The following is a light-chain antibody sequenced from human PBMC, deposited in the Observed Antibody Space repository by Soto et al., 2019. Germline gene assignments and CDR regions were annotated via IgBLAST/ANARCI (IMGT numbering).Light chain of an antibody. Sequence: DLQLTQSPSFLSASVGDRVTITCRASQGFSSYLAWYQQKPGKAPKLLIYAGYTLQSGVPSRFSGSGSGTEFTLTITSLQPEDFATYFCQQFDTFPITFGQGTRLEIK. V-gene: IGKV1-9*01. CDR3: QQFDTFPIT. J-gene: IGKJ5*01. CDR1: QGFSSY. CDR2: AGY.